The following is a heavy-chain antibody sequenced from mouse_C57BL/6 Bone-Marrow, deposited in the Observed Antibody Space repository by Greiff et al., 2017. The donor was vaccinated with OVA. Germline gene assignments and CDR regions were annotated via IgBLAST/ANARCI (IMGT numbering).Heavy chain of an antibody. CDR1: GYAFSSSW. D-gene: IGHD1-1*01. CDR3: ARDPYYYGSSYGYFDY. J-gene: IGHJ2*01. Sequence: VQLVESGPELVKPGASVKISCKASGYAFSSSWMNWVKQRPGKGLEWIGRIYPGDGDTNYNGKFKGKATLTADKSSSTAYMQLSSLTSEDSAVYFCARDPYYYGSSYGYFDYWGQGTTLTVSS. V-gene: IGHV1-82*01. CDR2: IYPGDGDT.